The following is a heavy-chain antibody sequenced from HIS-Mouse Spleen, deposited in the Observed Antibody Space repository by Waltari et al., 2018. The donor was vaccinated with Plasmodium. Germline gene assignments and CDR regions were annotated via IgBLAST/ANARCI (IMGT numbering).Heavy chain of an antibody. CDR1: GGSFSGYY. Sequence: QVQLQQWGAGLLKPSETLSLTCAVYGGSFSGYYWSWIRQPPGKGLEWIGEINHSGSTNYNPSLTSRVTISVDTSKNQFSLKLSSVTAADTAVYYCARGRGDYDFWSGYYQFDYWGQGTLVTVSS. D-gene: IGHD3-3*01. CDR3: ARGRGDYDFWSGYYQFDY. V-gene: IGHV4-34*01. CDR2: INHSGST. J-gene: IGHJ4*02.